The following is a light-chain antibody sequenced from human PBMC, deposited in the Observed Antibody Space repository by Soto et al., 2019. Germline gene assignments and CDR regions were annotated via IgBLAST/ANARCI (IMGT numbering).Light chain of an antibody. J-gene: IGLJ2*01. V-gene: IGLV6-57*04. CDR2: EDN. CDR1: SGSIAINY. Sequence: NFMLTQPHSVSESPGKTVTISCTRSSGSIAINYVQWYQQRPGSAPTTVIDEDNQRHSGVPDRFSGSIDSSSNSASLNISGLKTEDEADYYCQSYDSSTVVFGGGTKLTVL. CDR3: QSYDSSTVV.